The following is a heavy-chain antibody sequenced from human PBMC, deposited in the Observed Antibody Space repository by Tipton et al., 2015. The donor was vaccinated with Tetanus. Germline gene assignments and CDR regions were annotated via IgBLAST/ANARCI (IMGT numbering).Heavy chain of an antibody. CDR2: IYYSGST. V-gene: IGHV4-39*01. J-gene: IGHJ3*02. CDR1: GGSISSSSYY. Sequence: GLVKPSETLSLTCTVSGGSISSSSYYWGWIRQPPGKGLEWIGSIYYSGSTYYNPSPKSRVTISVDTSKNQFSLKLSSVTAADTAVYYCASGSPWGSNDAFDIWGQGTMVTVSS. D-gene: IGHD3-16*01. CDR3: ASGSPWGSNDAFDI.